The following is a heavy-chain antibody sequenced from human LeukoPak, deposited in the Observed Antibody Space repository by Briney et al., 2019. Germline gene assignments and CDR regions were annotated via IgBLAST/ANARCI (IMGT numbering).Heavy chain of an antibody. Sequence: GESLKISCKGSGYSFTNYWIDWVRQMPGKGLEWMGVIYPDDSDTKYNPSFQGQVTISVDKSISTGYLQWSSLKASDTAMYYCARHIPSTGPGEYYMDVWGRGTTVIVS. CDR1: GYSFTNYW. CDR3: ARHIPSTGPGEYYMDV. CDR2: IYPDDSDT. D-gene: IGHD2/OR15-2a*01. J-gene: IGHJ6*04. V-gene: IGHV5-51*01.